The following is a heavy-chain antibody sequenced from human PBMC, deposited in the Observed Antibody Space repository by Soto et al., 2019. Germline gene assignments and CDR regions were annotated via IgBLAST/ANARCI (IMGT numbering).Heavy chain of an antibody. J-gene: IGHJ4*02. CDR1: GFTFSYDA. D-gene: IGHD6-19*01. Sequence: QVQLVESGGGGVQPGRSLRLSCAASGFTFSYDAMHWVRQAPGKGLEWVAVISYDGSNKYYADSVKGRFTISSDNSKNTLYLQMNSLRVDDTAIYYCAKRGRGAVAFDYWGQGTLVTVSS. CDR2: ISYDGSNK. V-gene: IGHV3-30-3*02. CDR3: AKRGRGAVAFDY.